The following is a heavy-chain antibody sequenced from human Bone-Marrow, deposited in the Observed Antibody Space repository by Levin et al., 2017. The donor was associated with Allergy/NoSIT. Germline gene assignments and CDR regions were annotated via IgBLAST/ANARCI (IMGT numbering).Heavy chain of an antibody. CDR2: IKSKTDGGTT. CDR3: ARELGTGYGMDV. D-gene: IGHD1-26*01. Sequence: GGSLRLSCAASGFTFSNAWMSWVRQAPGKGLEWVGRIKSKTDGGTTDYAAPVKGRFTISRDDSKNTLYLQMNSLKTEDTAVYYCARELGTGYGMDVWGQGTTVTVSS. CDR1: GFTFSNAW. V-gene: IGHV3-15*01. J-gene: IGHJ6*02.